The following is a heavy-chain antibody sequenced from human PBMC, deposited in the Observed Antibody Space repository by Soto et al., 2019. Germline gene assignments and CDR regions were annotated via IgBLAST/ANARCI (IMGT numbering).Heavy chain of an antibody. Sequence: SETLSLTCAVSGGSITCHYWIWIRQPPGKGLEWIGYIFYSGGTNYNPSLRSRVTISVDTSKNHFSLKLSSVTAADTALYYCARVGSSGWAPDSWGQGTLVP. CDR2: IFYSGGT. V-gene: IGHV4-59*11. J-gene: IGHJ5*01. D-gene: IGHD6-19*01. CDR3: ARVGSSGWAPDS. CDR1: GGSITCHY.